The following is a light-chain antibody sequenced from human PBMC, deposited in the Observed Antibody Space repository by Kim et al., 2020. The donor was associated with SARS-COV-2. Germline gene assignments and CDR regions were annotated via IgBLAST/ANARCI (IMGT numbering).Light chain of an antibody. J-gene: IGKJ2*01. CDR2: DAS. CDR1: QSVSSY. V-gene: IGKV3-11*01. Sequence: EIVLTQSPATLSLSPGERATLSCRASQSVSSYLAWYQQKPGLAPRLLIYDASNRATGIPARFSGSGSGTDFTLTISSLEPEDFAVYYCQQRSNWRMYTFGQGTKLEI. CDR3: QQRSNWRMYT.